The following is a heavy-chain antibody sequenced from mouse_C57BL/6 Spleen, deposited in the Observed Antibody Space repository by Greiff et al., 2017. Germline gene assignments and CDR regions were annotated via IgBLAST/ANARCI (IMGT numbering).Heavy chain of an antibody. V-gene: IGHV3-6*01. J-gene: IGHJ3*01. CDR1: GYSITSGYY. Sequence: EVQLVESGPGLVKPSQSLSLTCSVTGYSITSGYYWNWIRQFPGNKLEWMGYISYDGSNNYNPSLKNRISITRDTSKNQFFLKLNSVTTEDTATYYCASHYGSSGAWFAYWGQGTLVTVSA. CDR2: ISYDGSN. D-gene: IGHD1-1*01. CDR3: ASHYGSSGAWFAY.